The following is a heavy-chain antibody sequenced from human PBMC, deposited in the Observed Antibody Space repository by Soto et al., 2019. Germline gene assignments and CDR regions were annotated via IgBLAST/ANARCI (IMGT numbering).Heavy chain of an antibody. CDR2: ISYDGSNK. J-gene: IGHJ3*02. CDR1: GFTFSSYA. CDR3: AREHYDSSGYEDAFDI. D-gene: IGHD3-22*01. V-gene: IGHV3-30-3*01. Sequence: QVQLVESGGGVVQPGRSLRLSCAASGFTFSSYAMHWVRQAPGKGLEWVAVISYDGSNKYYADSVKGRFTISRDNSKNTLHLQMNSLRAEDTAVYYCAREHYDSSGYEDAFDIWGQGTMVTVSS.